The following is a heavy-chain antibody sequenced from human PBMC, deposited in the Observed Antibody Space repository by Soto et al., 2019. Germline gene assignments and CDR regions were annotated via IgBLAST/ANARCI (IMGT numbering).Heavy chain of an antibody. Sequence: QVHLQQWGAGLLSPSETLSLTCAVYGGSFSGYYWNWIRQPPGKGLEWIGEINHSGSTNYNPSLKSRVTISLGTSNKQFALKLTSVTAADTAVYYCARGRGDCYHQDWSFALWGRGALVTVSS. V-gene: IGHV4-34*01. CDR2: INHSGST. CDR1: GGSFSGYY. CDR3: ARGRGDCYHQDWSFAL. J-gene: IGHJ2*01. D-gene: IGHD2-21*01.